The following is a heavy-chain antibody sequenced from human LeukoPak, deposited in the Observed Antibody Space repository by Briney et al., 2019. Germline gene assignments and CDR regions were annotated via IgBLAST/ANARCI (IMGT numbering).Heavy chain of an antibody. Sequence: ASVKVSCKASGYTFTGYYMHWVRQAPGQGLEWMGWINPNSGGTNYAQKFQGRVTMTRNTSISTAYMELSSLRSEDTAVYYCARKAGYSYGPYYYYYMDVWGKGTTVTVSS. D-gene: IGHD5-18*01. V-gene: IGHV1-2*02. CDR2: INPNSGGT. CDR3: ARKAGYSYGPYYYYYMDV. CDR1: GYTFTGYY. J-gene: IGHJ6*03.